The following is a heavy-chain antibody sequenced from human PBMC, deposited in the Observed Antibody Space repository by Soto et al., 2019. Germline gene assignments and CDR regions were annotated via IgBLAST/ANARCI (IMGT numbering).Heavy chain of an antibody. CDR1: GYTFTSYG. CDR2: ISAYNGNT. J-gene: IGHJ3*02. Sequence: ASVKVSCKASGYTFTSYGISWVRQAPGQGLEWMGWISAYNGNTNYAQKLQGRVTMTTDTSTSTAYMELRSLRSDDTAVYYCARVMITFGGVIAHGAFDIWGQGXMVTV. CDR3: ARVMITFGGVIAHGAFDI. D-gene: IGHD3-16*02. V-gene: IGHV1-18*04.